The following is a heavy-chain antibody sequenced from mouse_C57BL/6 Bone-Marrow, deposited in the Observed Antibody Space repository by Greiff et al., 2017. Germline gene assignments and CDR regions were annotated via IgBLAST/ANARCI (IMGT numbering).Heavy chain of an antibody. J-gene: IGHJ4*01. Sequence: VKLMESGGGLVQPGESLKLSCESNEYEFPSHDMSWVRKTPEKRLELVAAINSDGGSTYYPDTMERRFIISRDNTKKTLYLQMSSLRSEDTALYYCARLGAQAFYYAMDYWGQGTSVTVSS. CDR1: EYEFPSHD. CDR2: INSDGGST. CDR3: ARLGAQAFYYAMDY. D-gene: IGHD3-2*02. V-gene: IGHV5-2*01.